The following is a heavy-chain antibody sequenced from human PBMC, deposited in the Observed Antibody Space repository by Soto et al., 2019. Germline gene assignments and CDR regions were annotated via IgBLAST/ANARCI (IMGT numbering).Heavy chain of an antibody. CDR1: GYTFTTYG. Sequence: QVQLVQSGAEEKKPGASVKLSCKASGYTFTTYGIQWVRQAPGQGLECMGWINAATGNTKYSQTFQDRVTFTRDTSASTAYMELSNLRSEDTAVYYCAREWYYYDTSGYPHWYIELWGRGTLVTVSS. CDR3: AREWYYYDTSGYPHWYIEL. V-gene: IGHV1-3*05. CDR2: INAATGNT. J-gene: IGHJ2*01. D-gene: IGHD3-22*01.